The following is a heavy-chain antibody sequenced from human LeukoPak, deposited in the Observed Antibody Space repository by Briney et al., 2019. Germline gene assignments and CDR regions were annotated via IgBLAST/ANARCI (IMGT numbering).Heavy chain of an antibody. V-gene: IGHV3-11*01. D-gene: IGHD2-8*01. CDR2: ISSSGRTI. Sequence: GGSLRRSCAASGISLSDHYMNWIRQAPGKGLEWLSYISSSGRTIAYADSVKGRFTISRDNAKNSLWLQMNSLRADDTAVYYCARTKSEPTYGQHHGLDNWGQGTLVTVSS. CDR3: ARTKSEPTYGQHHGLDN. J-gene: IGHJ4*02. CDR1: GISLSDHY.